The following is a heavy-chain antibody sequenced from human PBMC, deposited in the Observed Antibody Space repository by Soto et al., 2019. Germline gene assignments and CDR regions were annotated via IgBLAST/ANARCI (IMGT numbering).Heavy chain of an antibody. CDR2: IIPLFGTT. J-gene: IGHJ6*02. CDR3: ARVISARLYYFYAMDV. V-gene: IGHV1-69*01. CDR1: GGIFSSYA. D-gene: IGHD6-6*01. Sequence: QVQLVQSGAEVKKPGSSVKVSCKASGGIFSSYAISWVRQAPGQGLEWMGGIIPLFGTTDYAQKFQGRVTITAYESTSTAYMELSSLTSEYPAVFYCARVISARLYYFYAMDVWGQGTTVIVSS.